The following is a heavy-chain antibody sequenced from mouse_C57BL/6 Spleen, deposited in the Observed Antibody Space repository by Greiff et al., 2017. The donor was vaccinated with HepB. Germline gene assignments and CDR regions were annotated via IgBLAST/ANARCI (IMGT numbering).Heavy chain of an antibody. J-gene: IGHJ3*01. CDR3: ARKGYSNYVEWFAY. Sequence: VKLVESGPGLVQPSQSLSITCTVSGFSLTSYGVHWVRQSPGKGLEWLGVIWSGGSTDYNAAFISRLSISKDNSKSQVFFKMNSLQADDTAIYYCARKGYSNYVEWFAYWGQGTLVTVSA. CDR2: IWSGGST. CDR1: GFSLTSYG. D-gene: IGHD2-5*01. V-gene: IGHV2-2*01.